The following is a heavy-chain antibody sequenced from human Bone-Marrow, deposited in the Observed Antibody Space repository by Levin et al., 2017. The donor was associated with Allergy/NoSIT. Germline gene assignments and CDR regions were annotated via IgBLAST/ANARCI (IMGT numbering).Heavy chain of an antibody. V-gene: IGHV3-11*05. CDR2: IRSSSSYT. CDR3: ARESGQLGYYNYYGMDV. D-gene: IGHD6-13*01. Sequence: LSLTCAASGFTIRDSYMSWLRQAPGKGLEWVSYIRSSSSYTNHADFVEGRFTISRDNAKNSLFLQMNSLRAEDTAVYYCARESGQLGYYNYYGMDVWGQGTTVTVSS. CDR1: GFTIRDSY. J-gene: IGHJ6*02.